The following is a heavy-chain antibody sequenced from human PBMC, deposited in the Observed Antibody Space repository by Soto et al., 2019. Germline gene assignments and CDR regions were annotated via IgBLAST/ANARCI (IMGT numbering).Heavy chain of an antibody. CDR1: GVSMNDYY. J-gene: IGHJ6*02. CDR3: ASGPLVSRYYGLNV. V-gene: IGHV4-4*07. Sequence: SETLSLTCSVSGVSMNDYYWSWIRQTAGGRLEWIGRIFTNGNTNYNPSLRGRLTMSVDTSTNQVSLRLTSVTAADTAVYYCASGPLVSRYYGLNVWGQGTTVTV. CDR2: IFTNGNT.